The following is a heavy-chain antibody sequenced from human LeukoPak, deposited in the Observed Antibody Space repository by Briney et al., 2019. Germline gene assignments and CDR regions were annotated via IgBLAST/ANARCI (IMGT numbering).Heavy chain of an antibody. CDR1: GFTFSSYA. D-gene: IGHD3-22*01. Sequence: PGGSLRLSCAASGFTFSSYAMHWVRQAPGKGLEWVAVISYDGSNKYYADSVKGRFTISRDNSKNTLYLQMNSLRAEDTAVYYCARDPSTYYYDSSGYLGGYYFDYWGQGTLVTVSS. V-gene: IGHV3-30-3*01. CDR2: ISYDGSNK. J-gene: IGHJ4*02. CDR3: ARDPSTYYYDSSGYLGGYYFDY.